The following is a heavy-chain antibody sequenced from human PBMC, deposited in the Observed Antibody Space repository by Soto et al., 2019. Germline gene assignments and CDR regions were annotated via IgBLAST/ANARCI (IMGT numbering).Heavy chain of an antibody. V-gene: IGHV3-23*01. D-gene: IGHD3-3*01. CDR3: AKGGTIFGVQRWFDP. Sequence: EVQLLESGGGLVQPGGSLRLSCAASGFTFSNFAMTWVRQAPGKGLEWVSGIDSGGHTTYYADSVKGRFTISRDNSKNTLYLQMNSVRAEDTAVYYCAKGGTIFGVQRWFDPWGQGTLVPVSS. J-gene: IGHJ5*02. CDR2: IDSGGHTT. CDR1: GFTFSNFA.